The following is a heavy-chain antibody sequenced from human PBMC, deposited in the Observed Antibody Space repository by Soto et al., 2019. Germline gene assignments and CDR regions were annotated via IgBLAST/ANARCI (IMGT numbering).Heavy chain of an antibody. CDR1: GGSLSSSGYY. CDR2: IYYSGST. CDR3: ARLDPYCYFMYV. V-gene: IGHV4-39*01. J-gene: IGHJ6*03. Sequence: ETRSLTCTVSGGSLSSSGYYWGWIRQPPGKGLEWIGSIYYSGSTYYNPSLKSRVTISVDTSKNQFSLKLSSVTAADTAVYYCARLDPYCYFMYVWGKGTTVTVSS.